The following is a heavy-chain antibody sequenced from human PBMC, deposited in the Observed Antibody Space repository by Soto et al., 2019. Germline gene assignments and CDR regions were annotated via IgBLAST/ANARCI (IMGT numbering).Heavy chain of an antibody. CDR1: GFTFSSYA. CDR3: ARNTDYDFWSGYLGPRYYYYYYGMDV. Sequence: GGFLRLSCAASGFTFSSYAMHWVRQAPGKGLEWVAVISYDGSNKYYADSVKGRFTISRDNSKNTLYLQMNSLRAEDTAVYYCARNTDYDFWSGYLGPRYYYYYYGMDVWGQGTTVTVSS. D-gene: IGHD3-3*01. J-gene: IGHJ6*02. CDR2: ISYDGSNK. V-gene: IGHV3-30-3*01.